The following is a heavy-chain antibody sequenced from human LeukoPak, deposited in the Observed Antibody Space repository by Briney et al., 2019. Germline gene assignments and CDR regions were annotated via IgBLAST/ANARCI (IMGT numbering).Heavy chain of an antibody. D-gene: IGHD3-10*01. Sequence: GGSLRLSCAASGFTVSSSYMTWVRQAPGKGLEWVSVIRSGGSTVYADSVKGRFTISRDNSKNTLYLQLNSLRAEDTAVYYCAREGSGRTAYNDGLDVWGQGTMVTVSS. CDR2: IRSGGST. CDR3: AREGSGRTAYNDGLDV. CDR1: GFTVSSSY. V-gene: IGHV3-53*01. J-gene: IGHJ3*01.